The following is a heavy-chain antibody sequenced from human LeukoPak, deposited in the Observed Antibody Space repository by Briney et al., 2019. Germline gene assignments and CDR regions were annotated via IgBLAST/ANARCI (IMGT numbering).Heavy chain of an antibody. Sequence: SETLSLTCTVSGYSISSGYYWGWIRQPPGKGLEWIGTIYHGGSTYYNPSLKSRITISVDTSKNQFSLKLSSVTAADTAVYYCARPRYYDSSGYYGSSAFDIWGQGTMVTVSS. CDR3: ARPRYYDSSGYYGSSAFDI. CDR1: GYSISSGYY. V-gene: IGHV4-38-2*02. J-gene: IGHJ3*02. CDR2: IYHGGST. D-gene: IGHD3-22*01.